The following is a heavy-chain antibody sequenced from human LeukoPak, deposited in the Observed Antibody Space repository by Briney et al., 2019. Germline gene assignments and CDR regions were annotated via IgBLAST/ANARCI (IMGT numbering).Heavy chain of an antibody. J-gene: IGHJ4*02. V-gene: IGHV4-39*07. CDR2: IYYSGST. Sequence: PSETLSLTCTVSGGSISSSSYYWGWIRQPPGKGLEWIGSIYYSGSTYYNPSLKSRVTISVDTSKNQFSLKLFSVTAAVTAVYYCARDPSYSSGWYGGFDYWGQGTLVTVSS. CDR3: ARDPSYSSGWYGGFDY. CDR1: GGSISSSSYY. D-gene: IGHD6-19*01.